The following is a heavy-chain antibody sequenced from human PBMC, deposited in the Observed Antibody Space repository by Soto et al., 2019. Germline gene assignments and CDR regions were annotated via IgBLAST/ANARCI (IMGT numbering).Heavy chain of an antibody. CDR1: GFTFSSYG. Sequence: GGSLRLSCAASGFTFSSYGMHWVRQAPGKGLEWVAVISYDGSNKYYADSVKGRFTISRDNSKNTLYLQMNSLRAEDTAVYYCAKDRSPFIVVVVAARDGMDVWGQGTTVTVSS. J-gene: IGHJ6*02. D-gene: IGHD2-15*01. CDR2: ISYDGSNK. CDR3: AKDRSPFIVVVVAARDGMDV. V-gene: IGHV3-30*18.